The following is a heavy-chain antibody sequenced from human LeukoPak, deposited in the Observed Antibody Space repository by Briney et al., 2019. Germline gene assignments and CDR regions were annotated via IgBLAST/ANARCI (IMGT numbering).Heavy chain of an antibody. CDR1: GYXFTGFY. CDR2: IDPRIGDT. D-gene: IGHD1-7*01. Sequence: KVSCXXSGYXFTGFYIHWVRQAPGQGLEWMGRIDPRIGDTNSARTFQGRVTMTRDTSISTAYMDLNRLTSDDTAVYYCARGAWDYDGKDYWGQGTLVTVSS. CDR3: ARGAWDYDGKDY. J-gene: IGHJ4*02. V-gene: IGHV1-2*06.